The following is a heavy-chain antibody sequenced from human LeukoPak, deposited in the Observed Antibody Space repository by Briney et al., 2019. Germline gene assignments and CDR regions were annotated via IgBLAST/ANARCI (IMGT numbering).Heavy chain of an antibody. CDR1: GGSISSGDYY. D-gene: IGHD2-2*01. V-gene: IGHV4-39*07. J-gene: IGHJ4*02. CDR3: ASRYCSSTSCSHLDY. CDR2: INHSGST. Sequence: SETLSLTCTVSGGSISSGDYYWSWIRQPPGKGLEWIGEINHSGSTNYNPSLKSRVTISVDTSKNQFSLKLSSVTAADTAVYYCASRYCSSTSCSHLDYWGQGTLVTVSS.